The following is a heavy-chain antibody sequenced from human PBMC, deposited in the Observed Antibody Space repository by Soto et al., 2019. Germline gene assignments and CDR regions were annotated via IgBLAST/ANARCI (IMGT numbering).Heavy chain of an antibody. V-gene: IGHV1-18*01. D-gene: IGHD3-22*01. J-gene: IGHJ5*02. Sequence: ASVNFSCKASGYTFTSYGISWVRQAPGQGLEWMGWISAYNGNTNYAQKLQGRVTMTTDTSTSTAYMELRSLRSDDTAVYYCARWLSLNWFDPWGQGTLVTVSS. CDR1: GYTFTSYG. CDR2: ISAYNGNT. CDR3: ARWLSLNWFDP.